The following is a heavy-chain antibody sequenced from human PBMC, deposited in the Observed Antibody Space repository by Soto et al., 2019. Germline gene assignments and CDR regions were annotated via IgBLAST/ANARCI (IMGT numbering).Heavy chain of an antibody. CDR3: ARGYRTSSYNWFDP. D-gene: IGHD2-15*01. Sequence: QFHQQHGGAGLLKPPEPLSLTCAVYGGSSSGSNGGGFPNPPGRGREWIGEINHSGSTNYNPSLKSRVTISVDTSKNQFSLKLSSVTAADTAVYYCARGYRTSSYNWFDPWGQGTLVTVSS. CDR2: INHSGST. V-gene: IGHV4-34*01. J-gene: IGHJ5*02. CDR1: GGSSSGSN.